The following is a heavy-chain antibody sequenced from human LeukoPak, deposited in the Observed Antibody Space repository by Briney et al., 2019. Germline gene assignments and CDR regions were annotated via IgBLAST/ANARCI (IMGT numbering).Heavy chain of an antibody. Sequence: PGGSLRLSCAASGFTVSSNHMSWVRQAPGKGLEWVSVIYSGGSTYYADSVKGRFTISRDNAKNSLYLQMNSLRAEDTAVYYYARDMTLYSSSWWGYYYYGMDVWGQGTTVTVSS. CDR1: GFTVSSNH. J-gene: IGHJ6*02. V-gene: IGHV3-66*01. D-gene: IGHD6-13*01. CDR3: ARDMTLYSSSWWGYYYYGMDV. CDR2: IYSGGST.